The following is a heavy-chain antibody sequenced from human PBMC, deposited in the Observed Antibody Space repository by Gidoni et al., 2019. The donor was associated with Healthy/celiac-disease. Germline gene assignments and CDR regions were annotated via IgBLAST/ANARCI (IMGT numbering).Heavy chain of an antibody. J-gene: IGHJ6*03. CDR1: GYSFTSYW. CDR2: IDPSDSYT. D-gene: IGHD5-12*01. CDR3: ASFGYSGYPDTYYYYMDV. Sequence: AEVKKPGESLRISCKGSGYSFTSYWISWVRQMPGKGLEWMGRIDPSDSYTNYSPSFQGHVTISADKSISTAYLQWSSLKASDTAMYYCASFGYSGYPDTYYYYMDVWGKGTTVTVSS. V-gene: IGHV5-10-1*01.